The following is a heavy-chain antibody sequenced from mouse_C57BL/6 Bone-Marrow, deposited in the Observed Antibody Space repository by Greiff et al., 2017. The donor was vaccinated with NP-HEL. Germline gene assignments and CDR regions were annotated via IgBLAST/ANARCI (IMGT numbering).Heavy chain of an antibody. Sequence: VHVKQSGPVLVKPGASVKMSCKASGYTFTDYYMNWVKQSHGKSLEWIGVINPYNGGTSYNQKFKGKATLTVDKSSSTAYMELNSLTSEDSAVYYCAREDGNYLYYFDYWGQGTTLTVSS. J-gene: IGHJ2*01. V-gene: IGHV1-19*01. CDR2: INPYNGGT. CDR3: AREDGNYLYYFDY. CDR1: GYTFTDYY. D-gene: IGHD2-1*01.